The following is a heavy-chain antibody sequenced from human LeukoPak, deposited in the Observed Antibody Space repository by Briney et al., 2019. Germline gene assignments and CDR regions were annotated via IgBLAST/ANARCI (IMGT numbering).Heavy chain of an antibody. CDR1: GLTFRNYW. Sequence: GGSLRLSCAASGLTFRNYWMSWVRKAPGKGLEWVANIHQDGNDKYYVDSVKGRFTISRDNAKSSLSLQMNSLRVDGTAVYYCVSGEYSSGWWFYDYWGQGTLVTVSS. V-gene: IGHV3-7*01. CDR3: VSGEYSSGWWFYDY. J-gene: IGHJ4*02. CDR2: IHQDGNDK. D-gene: IGHD6-19*01.